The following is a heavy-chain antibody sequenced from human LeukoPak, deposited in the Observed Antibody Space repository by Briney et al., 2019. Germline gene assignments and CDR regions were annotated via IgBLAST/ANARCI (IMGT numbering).Heavy chain of an antibody. CDR2: IKQDGGEK. CDR1: GFSYSSYW. D-gene: IGHD4-11*01. CDR3: AREDHSNYNY. J-gene: IGHJ4*02. V-gene: IGHV3-7*01. Sequence: HPGGSLRLSCAASGFSYSSYWMSWVRQAPGKGPEWVANIKQDGGEKFYVVSVKGRFIIFRDNAKNSLYLQMNSLRVEDTAVYYCAREDHSNYNYWGQGTLVTVSS.